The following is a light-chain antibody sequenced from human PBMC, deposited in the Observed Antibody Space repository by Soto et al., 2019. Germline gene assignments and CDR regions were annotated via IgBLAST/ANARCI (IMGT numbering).Light chain of an antibody. V-gene: IGKV3D-15*01. Sequence: EIVLTQSPGTLSLSPGERATLSCRASQSVSNSYLAWYQQKPGQAPRLLIYGASNRATGIPDRFSGSGSGTDFTLTISSLQSEDFAVYFCHQYNNWPRTFGQGTRLEIK. CDR2: GAS. CDR1: QSVSNSY. CDR3: HQYNNWPRT. J-gene: IGKJ5*01.